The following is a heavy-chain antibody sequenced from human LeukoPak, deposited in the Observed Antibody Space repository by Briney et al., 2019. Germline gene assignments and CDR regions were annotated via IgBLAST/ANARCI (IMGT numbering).Heavy chain of an antibody. Sequence: GRSLRLSCAASGFTFSSYGMHWVRQAPGKGLEWVAVIWYDGSNKYYADSVKGRFTISRDNSKSTLYLQMNSLRAEDTAVYYCAREIEKYYYDSSGPLLWGQGTLVTVSS. V-gene: IGHV3-33*01. CDR2: IWYDGSNK. CDR3: AREIEKYYYDSSGPLL. J-gene: IGHJ4*02. D-gene: IGHD3-22*01. CDR1: GFTFSSYG.